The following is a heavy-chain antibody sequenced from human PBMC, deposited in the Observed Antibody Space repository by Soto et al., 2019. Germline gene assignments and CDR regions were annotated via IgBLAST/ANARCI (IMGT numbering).Heavy chain of an antibody. Sequence: SETLSLTCTVSGDSINSDYWSWVRQPPGKGLEWIGYIYNSGSTNYNPSLKSRVTMSLDPSKNQFSLKLSSVTAADKAVYYCARYLRNGLYYMDVWGEGTTVTVSS. CDR1: GDSINSDY. J-gene: IGHJ6*03. D-gene: IGHD3-3*01. V-gene: IGHV4-59*08. CDR3: ARYLRNGLYYMDV. CDR2: IYNSGST.